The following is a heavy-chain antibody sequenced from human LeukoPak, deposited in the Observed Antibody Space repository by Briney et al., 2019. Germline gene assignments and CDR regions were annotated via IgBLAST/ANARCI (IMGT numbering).Heavy chain of an antibody. V-gene: IGHV4-39*07. CDR3: ARDLRVLSGALFDY. J-gene: IGHJ4*02. Sequence: PSETLSLTCSVSGGPISSSSYYWGWLRQPPGKGLEWIGSIYHSGSTYYNPSPKSRVTISVDTSKNQFSLKLSSVTAADTAVYYCARDLRVLSGALFDYWGQGTLVTVSS. CDR2: IYHSGST. CDR1: GGPISSSSYY. D-gene: IGHD3-10*01.